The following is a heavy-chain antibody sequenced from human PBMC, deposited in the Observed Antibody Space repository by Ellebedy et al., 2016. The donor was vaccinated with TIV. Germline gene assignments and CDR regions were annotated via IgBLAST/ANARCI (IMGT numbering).Heavy chain of an antibody. CDR3: ARVYGSGSYRGKLDY. J-gene: IGHJ4*02. CDR2: IIPIFGTA. Sequence: SVKVSCXASGGTFSSYAISWVRQAPGQGLEWMGGIIPIFGTANYAQKFQGRVTITADESTSTAYMELSSLRSEDTAVYYCARVYGSGSYRGKLDYWGQGTLVTVSS. CDR1: GGTFSSYA. V-gene: IGHV1-69*13. D-gene: IGHD3-10*01.